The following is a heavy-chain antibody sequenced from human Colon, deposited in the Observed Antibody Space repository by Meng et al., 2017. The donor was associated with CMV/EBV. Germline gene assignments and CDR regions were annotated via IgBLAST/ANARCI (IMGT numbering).Heavy chain of an antibody. Sequence: GESLKISCAASGFSFSTYWMTWVRQAPGKGLEWVANIRNDGGERNYVDSVKGRFTISRDNAKNSLYLEMDSLRVEDTAVYYCARGGSSGWTPFDYWGQGTLVTVSS. V-gene: IGHV3-7*01. CDR2: IRNDGGER. D-gene: IGHD6-19*01. J-gene: IGHJ4*02. CDR3: ARGGSSGWTPFDY. CDR1: GFSFSTYW.